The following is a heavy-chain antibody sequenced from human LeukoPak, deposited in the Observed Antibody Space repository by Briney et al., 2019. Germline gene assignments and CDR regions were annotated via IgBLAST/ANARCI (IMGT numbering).Heavy chain of an antibody. Sequence: GGSLRLSCAASGFTFSDYYMSWIRQAPGKGLEWVSYISSSSYTNYADSVKGRFTISRDNAKNSLYLQMNSLRAEDTAVYYCARDGPGRDVTDIVYYYYGMDVWGQGTTVTVSS. V-gene: IGHV3-11*06. D-gene: IGHD2-15*01. CDR2: ISSSSYT. J-gene: IGHJ6*02. CDR3: ARDGPGRDVTDIVYYYYGMDV. CDR1: GFTFSDYY.